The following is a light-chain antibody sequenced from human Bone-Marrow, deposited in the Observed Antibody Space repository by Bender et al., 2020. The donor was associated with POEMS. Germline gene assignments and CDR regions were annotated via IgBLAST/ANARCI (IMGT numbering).Light chain of an antibody. J-gene: IGLJ3*02. CDR2: YDD. CDR1: SSNIGNHG. V-gene: IGLV1-36*01. CDR3: TAWEGSRSGWV. Sequence: QSVVTQPPSLSEAPRQRVTISCSGSSSNIGNHGVNWYQQLPGEAPKLLIYYDDLLTPGVSDRFSASKSGSSASLAISELQSEDEGLYYCTAWEGSRSGWVFGGGTKLTVL.